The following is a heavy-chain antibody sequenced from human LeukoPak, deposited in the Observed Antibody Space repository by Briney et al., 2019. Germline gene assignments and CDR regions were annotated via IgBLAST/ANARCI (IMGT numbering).Heavy chain of an antibody. CDR2: IYPGDSDT. CDR3: VEFGLTSSLDY. Sequence: GESLKISCKISGYRLTDNWIGWMPQVPGKGLEWLGLIYPGDSDTRYSPSFQGQVTTSMDMSINTASLQWGGLKASDTAIYYCVEFGLTSSLDYWGQGTLVTVSS. CDR1: GYRLTDNW. J-gene: IGHJ4*02. D-gene: IGHD6-13*01. V-gene: IGHV5-51*01.